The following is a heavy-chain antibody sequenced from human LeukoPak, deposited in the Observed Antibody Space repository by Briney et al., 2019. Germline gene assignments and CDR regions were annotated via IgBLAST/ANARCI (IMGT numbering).Heavy chain of an antibody. D-gene: IGHD5-18*01. V-gene: IGHV4-59*02. CDR1: GNSVSGYY. J-gene: IGHJ4*02. CDR3: ARGVNNYGYGFYFDY. Sequence: SETLSLTCTVSGNSVSGYYWTWVRQPPGKGLEWIGYLYYSGSTNYNPSLKSRVTISVDTSKNQFSLKLTSVTAADTAVYFCARGVNNYGYGFYFDYWGQGTLVTVSS. CDR2: LYYSGST.